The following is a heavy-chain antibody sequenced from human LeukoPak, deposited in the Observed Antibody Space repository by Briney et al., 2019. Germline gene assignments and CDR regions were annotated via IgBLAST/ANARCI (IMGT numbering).Heavy chain of an antibody. D-gene: IGHD4-23*01. Sequence: GGSLRLSCAASGFTFTTYGMHWLRQALGQGLERVAFIRYDGSNKYYADSVKGRFTVSRDNSKNTLYLQMNSLRAEDAAVYYWSKGGNSNYYYYMNVWGKGTTVTVSS. CDR2: IRYDGSNK. CDR1: GFTFTTYG. J-gene: IGHJ6*03. V-gene: IGHV3-30*02. CDR3: SKGGNSNYYYYMNV.